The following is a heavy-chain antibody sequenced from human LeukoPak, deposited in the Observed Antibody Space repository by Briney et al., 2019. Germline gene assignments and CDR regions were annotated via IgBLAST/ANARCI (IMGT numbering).Heavy chain of an antibody. CDR2: IYTSGST. CDR1: GGSIDIYY. CDR3: ARDLVAVAGTYFDY. J-gene: IGHJ4*02. Sequence: SETLSLTCTVSGGSIDIYYWSWIRQPAGKGLEWIGRIYTSGSTNYNPSLKSRVTISVDTSKNQFSLKLSSVTAADTAVYYCARDLVAVAGTYFDYWGQGTLVTVSS. D-gene: IGHD6-19*01. V-gene: IGHV4-4*07.